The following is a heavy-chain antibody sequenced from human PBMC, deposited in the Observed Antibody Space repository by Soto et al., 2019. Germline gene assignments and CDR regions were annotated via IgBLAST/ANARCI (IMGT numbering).Heavy chain of an antibody. V-gene: IGHV4-59*11. Sequence: QVQLQETSPGLVKPSETLSLTCTVSGGSISNHYWCWIRQPPGKGLEWIGYIYYNGNTNSKPFLKSRVPMSVDTSKNQISLRLSSVTAADTAVYYCARANWYSEYWGQGTLVTVSS. D-gene: IGHD7-27*01. CDR1: GGSISNHY. J-gene: IGHJ4*02. CDR3: ARANWYSEY. CDR2: IYYNGNT.